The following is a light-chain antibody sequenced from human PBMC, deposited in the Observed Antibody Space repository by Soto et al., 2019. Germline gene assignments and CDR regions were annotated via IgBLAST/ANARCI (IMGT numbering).Light chain of an antibody. CDR1: QSVSSN. CDR2: GGS. J-gene: IGKJ5*01. CDR3: QQYNNWSPIT. V-gene: IGKV3-15*01. Sequence: EIGRTQSPATLSVAPGERATLSCRARQSVSSNLAWYQQKPCQAPRLLIYGGSTRATGIPAWFSGSRSGTECTITIGSLQYEYFAVYYCQQYNNWSPITFGPGTRLEIK.